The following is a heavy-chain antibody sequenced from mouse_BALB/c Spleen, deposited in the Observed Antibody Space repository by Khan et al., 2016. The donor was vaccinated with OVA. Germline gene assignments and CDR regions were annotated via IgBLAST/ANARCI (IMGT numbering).Heavy chain of an antibody. J-gene: IGHJ4*01. CDR3: TREPAIHYYGHRTLDY. V-gene: IGHV2-9*02. D-gene: IGHD1-2*01. CDR1: GFTLTNYG. CDR2: IRAGAGT. Sequence: QVQLMESGPGLVAPSQSLSISCTASGFTLTNYGMHWVRQPPGKGLEWLGVIRAGAGTTSNTSIMSRLSITYDNSMGQVFLKMNSLQTDDTAMYNCTREPAIHYYGHRTLDYWGQGISVTVSS.